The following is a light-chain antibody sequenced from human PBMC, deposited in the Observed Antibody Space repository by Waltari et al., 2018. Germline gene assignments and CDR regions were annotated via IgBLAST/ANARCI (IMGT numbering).Light chain of an antibody. V-gene: IGKV2-30*02. CDR1: VSPVHADGNTY. CDR3: MQSTHWPPWT. J-gene: IGKJ1*01. Sequence: SGVSPVHADGNTYLHWFQQRPGQSPRRLIYMVSQRDSGVPDRFSGSGSGTDFTLKISRVEAEDVGIYYCMQSTHWPPWTFGQGTKVEIK. CDR2: MVS.